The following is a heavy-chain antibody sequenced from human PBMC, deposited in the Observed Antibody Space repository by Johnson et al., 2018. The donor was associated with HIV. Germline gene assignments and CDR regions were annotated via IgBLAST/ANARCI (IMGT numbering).Heavy chain of an antibody. D-gene: IGHD6-13*01. CDR2: IYSGGST. CDR3: ARDGESQQLPLGDAFDF. Sequence: MQLVESGGGLVQPGGSLRLSCAASGFTVSSNYMSWVRQAPGKGLEWVSVIYSGGSTYYADSVKGRFTISRDNSKNTLYLQMDSLRVEDTAVYYCARDGESQQLPLGDAFDFWGQGTMVTVSS. J-gene: IGHJ3*01. CDR1: GFTVSSNY. V-gene: IGHV3-66*01.